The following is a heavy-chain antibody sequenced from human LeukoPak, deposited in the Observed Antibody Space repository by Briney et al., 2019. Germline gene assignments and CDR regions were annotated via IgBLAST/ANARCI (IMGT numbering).Heavy chain of an antibody. CDR3: AGYSSGWSSGGGY. CDR1: GGSISSLTYY. Sequence: PSETLSLTRTVSGGSISSLTYYWGWIRQPPGRGLEWIASIYYSGTTYYSPSLKSRVTISVNRSNNQFSLRLTSVTAADTAVYFCAGYSSGWSSGGGYWGQGTLVTVSS. CDR2: IYYSGTT. V-gene: IGHV4-39*01. J-gene: IGHJ4*02. D-gene: IGHD6-19*01.